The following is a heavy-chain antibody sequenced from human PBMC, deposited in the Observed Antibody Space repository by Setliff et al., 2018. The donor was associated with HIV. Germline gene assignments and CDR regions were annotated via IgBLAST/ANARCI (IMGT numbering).Heavy chain of an antibody. Sequence: PSETLSLTCGVSGYSMSSGYYWGWIRQPPGKGLEWIGNVYHTGSTYYNPSLKSRVTISVDTSKNQFSLKLSSVTAADTAVYYCARHAAGPDGPFDYWGQGTLVTVSS. CDR3: ARHAAGPDGPFDY. J-gene: IGHJ4*02. CDR2: VYHTGST. CDR1: GYSMSSGYY. V-gene: IGHV4-38-2*01. D-gene: IGHD2-2*01.